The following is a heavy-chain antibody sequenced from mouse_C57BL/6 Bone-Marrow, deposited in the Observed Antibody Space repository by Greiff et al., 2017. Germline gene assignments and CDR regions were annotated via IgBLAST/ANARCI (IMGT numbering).Heavy chain of an antibody. Sequence: DVKLVESEGGLVQPGSSMKLSCTASGFTFSDYYMAWVRQVPEKGLEWVANINYDGSSTYYLDSLKSRFIISRDNAKIILYLQMSSLKSEDTATYYCARDGWKMDYWGQGTSVTVSS. V-gene: IGHV5-16*01. CDR2: INYDGSST. CDR1: GFTFSDYY. J-gene: IGHJ4*01. CDR3: ARDGWKMDY. D-gene: IGHD1-1*02.